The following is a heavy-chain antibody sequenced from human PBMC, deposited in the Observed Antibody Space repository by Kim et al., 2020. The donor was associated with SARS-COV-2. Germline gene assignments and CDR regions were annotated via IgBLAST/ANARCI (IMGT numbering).Heavy chain of an antibody. Sequence: SETLSLTCTVSGSSFRDFYWGWIRQTPGQSLEWIGHISHTGSTTYNPSLKSRITISLDTSKSQFSLELRTLTAEDTAVYFCARDSSPFRGYLWGQGTLVSVSS. CDR1: GSSFRDFY. J-gene: IGHJ4*02. V-gene: IGHV4-59*01. CDR3: ARDSSPFRGYL. CDR2: ISHTGST. D-gene: IGHD6-13*01.